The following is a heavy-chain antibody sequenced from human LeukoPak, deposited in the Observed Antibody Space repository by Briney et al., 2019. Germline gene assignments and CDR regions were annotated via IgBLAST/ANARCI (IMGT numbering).Heavy chain of an antibody. Sequence: GASVKVSCKASGYTFTSYDINWVRQATGQGLEWMGWMNPNSGNTGYAQKLQGRVTMTRDTSTSTAYMELRSLRSDDTALYYCARDTRTFWSGSDAFDIWGQGTMVTVSS. D-gene: IGHD3-3*01. V-gene: IGHV1-8*01. CDR3: ARDTRTFWSGSDAFDI. CDR2: MNPNSGNT. CDR1: GYTFTSYD. J-gene: IGHJ3*02.